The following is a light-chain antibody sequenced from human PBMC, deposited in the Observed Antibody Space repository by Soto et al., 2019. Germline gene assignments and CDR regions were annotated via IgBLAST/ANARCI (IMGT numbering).Light chain of an antibody. CDR1: QSISNH. Sequence: DIQMTQSPSSLSASVEDRVIITCRASQSISNHLNWYQQKPGKAPKLLIFAASSLQSGVPSRFSGSRSGPDFTLTISSLQPEDFATYYCQQSYSFPRTFGRGTKVEIK. J-gene: IGKJ4*02. CDR2: AAS. CDR3: QQSYSFPRT. V-gene: IGKV1-39*01.